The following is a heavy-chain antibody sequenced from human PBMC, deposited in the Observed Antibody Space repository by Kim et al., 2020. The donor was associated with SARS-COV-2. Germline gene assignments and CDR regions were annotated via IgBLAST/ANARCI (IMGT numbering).Heavy chain of an antibody. D-gene: IGHD6-19*01. CDR2: IIPIFGTA. CDR1: GGTFSSYA. V-gene: IGHV1-69*13. J-gene: IGHJ6*02. Sequence: SVKVSCKASGGTFSSYAISWVRQAPGQGLEWMGGIIPIFGTANYAQKFQGRVTITADESTSTAYMELSSLRSEDTAVYYCARVGYSAPIAVADPGDYYYYYGMDVWGQGTTVTVSS. CDR3: ARVGYSAPIAVADPGDYYYYYGMDV.